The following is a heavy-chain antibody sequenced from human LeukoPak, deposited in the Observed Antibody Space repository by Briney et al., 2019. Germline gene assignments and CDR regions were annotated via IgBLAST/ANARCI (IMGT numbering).Heavy chain of an antibody. Sequence: GGSLRLSCAASGFTFSNAWMSWVRQAPGKGLEWVGRIKSKTDGGTTDYAAPVKGRFTISRDDSKNTLYLQMNSLKTEDTAVYYCTTEDITGTSDAFDIWGQGTMVTVSS. V-gene: IGHV3-15*01. D-gene: IGHD1-7*01. J-gene: IGHJ3*02. CDR1: GFTFSNAW. CDR2: IKSKTDGGTT. CDR3: TTEDITGTSDAFDI.